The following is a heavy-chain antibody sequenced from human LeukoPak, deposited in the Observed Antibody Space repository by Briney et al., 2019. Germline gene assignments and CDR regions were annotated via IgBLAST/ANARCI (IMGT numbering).Heavy chain of an antibody. CDR2: IYYSGST. D-gene: IGHD4-17*01. CDR3: ARVGMDGDYVLYHFDY. J-gene: IGHJ4*02. Sequence: PSETLSLTCAVSGGSISSSSYYWGWIRQPPGKGLEWIGSIYYSGSTYYNPSLKSRVTISVDTSKNQFSLKLSSVTAADTAVYYCARVGMDGDYVLYHFDYWGQGTLVTVSS. V-gene: IGHV4-39*07. CDR1: GGSISSSSYY.